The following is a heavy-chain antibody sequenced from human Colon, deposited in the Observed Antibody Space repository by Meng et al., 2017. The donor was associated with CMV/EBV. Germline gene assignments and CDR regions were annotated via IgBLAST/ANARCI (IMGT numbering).Heavy chain of an antibody. D-gene: IGHD3-10*01. J-gene: IGHJ6*02. Sequence: SETLSLTCAVSGGSIDTRRYYWSWLRQPPGKGPEWIGSFYYSGTTYYSPSLKSRVTILVDTSKNQFSLKLRSVTAADAAVYYCARGLWFGGYAMDVWGQGTTVTVSS. CDR1: GGSIDTRRYY. CDR2: FYYSGTT. V-gene: IGHV4-39*07. CDR3: ARGLWFGGYAMDV.